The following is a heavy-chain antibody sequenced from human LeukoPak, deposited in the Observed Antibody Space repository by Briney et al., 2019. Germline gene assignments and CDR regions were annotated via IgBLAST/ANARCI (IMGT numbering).Heavy chain of an antibody. CDR1: GFTFSSYA. CDR3: ARGRYYDSSGYYGY. V-gene: IGHV3-30-3*01. Sequence: GGSLRLSCAASGFTFSSYAMHWVRQAPGKGLEWVAVISYDGSNKYYADSVKGRFTISRDNSKNTLYLQMNSLRAEDTAVYYCARGRYYDSSGYYGYWGQGTLVTVSS. J-gene: IGHJ4*02. D-gene: IGHD3-22*01. CDR2: ISYDGSNK.